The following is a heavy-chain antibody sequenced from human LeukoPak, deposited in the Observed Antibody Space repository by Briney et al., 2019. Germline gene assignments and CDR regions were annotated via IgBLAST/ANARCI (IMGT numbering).Heavy chain of an antibody. CDR1: GFTVSSNY. CDR2: IYSGGST. J-gene: IGHJ4*02. Sequence: GGSLRLYCAASGFTVSSNYMSWVRHAPGKGLEWVSVIYSGGSTYYADSVKGRFTISRDNSKNTLYLQMNSLRAEDTAVYYCAREVYGSGSSYDYWGQGTLVTVSS. CDR3: AREVYGSGSSYDY. V-gene: IGHV3-53*01. D-gene: IGHD3-10*01.